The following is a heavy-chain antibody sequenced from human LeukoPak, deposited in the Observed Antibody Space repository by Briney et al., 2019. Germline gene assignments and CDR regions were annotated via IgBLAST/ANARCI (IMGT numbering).Heavy chain of an antibody. CDR3: ARGSLGREVSAFFKN. D-gene: IGHD5/OR15-5a*01. CDR1: GDSISSGSYY. J-gene: IGHJ4*02. CDR2: IYTTGST. Sequence: SQTLSLTCSVSGDSISSGSYYWSWMRQPAGKALEWIGRIYTTGSTNYNPSLKSRVTISVDTSENQFSLRLSSVAAADTAVYYCARGSLGREVSAFFKNWGQGILVTVSS. V-gene: IGHV4-61*02.